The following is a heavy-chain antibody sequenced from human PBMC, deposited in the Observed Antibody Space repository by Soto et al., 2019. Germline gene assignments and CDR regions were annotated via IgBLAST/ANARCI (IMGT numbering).Heavy chain of an antibody. CDR2: IEQDGSEK. CDR3: ARGYSSSWYYFDY. CDR1: GFTFSSFW. J-gene: IGHJ4*02. D-gene: IGHD6-13*01. V-gene: IGHV3-7*01. Sequence: GGSMRLSCAASGFTFSSFWMSWVRQAPGKGLEWVANIEQDGSEKYYVDSVKGRFTISRDNAKNSLYLQMNNLRAEDTAVYYCARGYSSSWYYFDYWGQGTLVTVSS.